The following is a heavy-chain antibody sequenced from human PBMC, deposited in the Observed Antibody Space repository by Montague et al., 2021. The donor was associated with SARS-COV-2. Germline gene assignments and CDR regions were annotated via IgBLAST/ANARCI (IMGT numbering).Heavy chain of an antibody. CDR1: GFTFSTYA. Sequence: SLRLSCAASGFTFSTYAMTWVRQAPGKGLEWVSSISASGVRTHYPDSVKGRFTISRDNSTNTLYLQMSSLRAEDAAVYFCLDYHGSGSYGDFWGQGTLVTVSP. D-gene: IGHD3-10*01. CDR3: LDYHGSGSYGDF. CDR2: ISASGVRT. J-gene: IGHJ4*02. V-gene: IGHV3-23*01.